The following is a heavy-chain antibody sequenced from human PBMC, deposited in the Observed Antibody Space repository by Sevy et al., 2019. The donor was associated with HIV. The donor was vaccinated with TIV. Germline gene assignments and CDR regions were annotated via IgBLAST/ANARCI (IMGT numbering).Heavy chain of an antibody. CDR3: AREGCTKPHDY. Sequence: GGSVRLSCEASGFTFSKYSMSWVRQAPGKGLDWVSIFSFGCGRINYAASVKGRFTISRDDSKNTLYLQMNSLRAEDTAVYYCAREGCTKPHDYWGQGTLVTVSS. J-gene: IGHJ4*02. V-gene: IGHV3-23*03. D-gene: IGHD2-8*01. CDR1: GFTFSKYS. CDR2: FSFGCGRI.